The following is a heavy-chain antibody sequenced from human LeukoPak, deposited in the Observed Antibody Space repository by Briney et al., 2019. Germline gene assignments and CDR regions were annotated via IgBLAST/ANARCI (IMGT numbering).Heavy chain of an antibody. V-gene: IGHV3-20*01. Sequence: PGGSLRLSCAASGFTFDDYGMSWVRQAPGKGLEWVSGINWNGGSTGYADSVKGRFTISRDNAKNSLYLQMNSLRAEDTALYHCARDRQQWLGPYYNGMDVWGQGTTVTVSS. CDR2: INWNGGST. CDR3: ARDRQQWLGPYYNGMDV. D-gene: IGHD6-19*01. CDR1: GFTFDDYG. J-gene: IGHJ6*02.